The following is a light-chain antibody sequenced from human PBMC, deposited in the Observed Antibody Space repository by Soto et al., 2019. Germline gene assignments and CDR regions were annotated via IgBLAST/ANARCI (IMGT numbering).Light chain of an antibody. J-gene: IGKJ1*01. CDR1: QSVTTW. V-gene: IGKV1-5*03. Sequence: DIQMTQSPSTLSAYVRDRVTITYRARQSVTTWLAWYHQKPGTAPKLLISKASRLQNGVPPRFRGSGSGTEFTVTISSLQHDEFGTFYCRQYNSYPWTFGQGTKVEIK. CDR3: RQYNSYPWT. CDR2: KAS.